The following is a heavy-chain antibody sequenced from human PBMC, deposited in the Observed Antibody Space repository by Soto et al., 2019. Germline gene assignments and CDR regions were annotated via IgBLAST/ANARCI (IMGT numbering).Heavy chain of an antibody. CDR1: GFTFSTCS. J-gene: IGHJ4*02. Sequence: LSRAASGFTFSTCSMHWVRQAPGKGLEWVSSISSSSSYIYYADSVKGRFTISRDNSKNMLFLQMNSLRAEDTAIYYCAKKVNSGSGSQYFDYWGQGTLVTVSS. CDR2: ISSSSSYI. D-gene: IGHD3-10*01. CDR3: AKKVNSGSGSQYFDY. V-gene: IGHV3-21*04.